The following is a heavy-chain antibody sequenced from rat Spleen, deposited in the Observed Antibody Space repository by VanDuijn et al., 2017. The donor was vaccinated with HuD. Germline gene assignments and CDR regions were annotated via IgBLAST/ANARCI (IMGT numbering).Heavy chain of an antibody. V-gene: IGHV5-22*01. CDR2: ISYEGSST. D-gene: IGHD5-1*01. CDR1: GFTFSDYY. Sequence: EVQLVESGGGLVQPGRSLKLSCAASGFTFSDYYMAWVRQAPKKGLEWVASISYEGSSTYYGDSVKGRFTISRDNAKSTLYLQMNSLRSEDTATYYCARHKAGDFDYWGQGTLVTVSS. CDR3: ARHKAGDFDY. J-gene: IGHJ3*01.